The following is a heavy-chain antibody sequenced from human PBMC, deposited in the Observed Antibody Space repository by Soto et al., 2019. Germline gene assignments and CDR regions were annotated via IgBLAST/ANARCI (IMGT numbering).Heavy chain of an antibody. Sequence: PGESLKISCKGSGYSFTSYWIGWVRQMPGKGLEWMGIIYPGDSDTRYRPSFQGQVTISADKSISTAYLQWSSLKASDTAMYYCARQVVTIFGIPGWFDPWGQGTLVTVSS. J-gene: IGHJ5*02. CDR2: IYPGDSDT. CDR3: ARQVVTIFGIPGWFDP. D-gene: IGHD3-3*01. CDR1: GYSFTSYW. V-gene: IGHV5-51*01.